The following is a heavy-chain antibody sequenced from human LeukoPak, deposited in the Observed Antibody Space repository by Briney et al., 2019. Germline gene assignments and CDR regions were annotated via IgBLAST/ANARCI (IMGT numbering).Heavy chain of an antibody. CDR1: GFTFSSYA. CDR2: IKQDGSEK. V-gene: IGHV3-7*01. Sequence: SGGSLRLSCAASGFTFSSYAMSWVRQAPGKGLEWVANIKQDGSEKYYVDSVKGRFTISRDNAKNSLYLQMNSLRAEDTAVYYCARGQLELLSDYYYYMDVWGKGTTVTVSS. J-gene: IGHJ6*03. D-gene: IGHD1-1*01. CDR3: ARGQLELLSDYYYYMDV.